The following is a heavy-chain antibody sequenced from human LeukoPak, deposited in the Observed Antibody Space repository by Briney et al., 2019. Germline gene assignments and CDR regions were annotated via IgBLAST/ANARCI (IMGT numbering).Heavy chain of an antibody. CDR3: ARGPGVAAAGTY. D-gene: IGHD6-13*01. V-gene: IGHV3-30*03. CDR2: ISYDGSNK. Sequence: QPGGSLRLSCAASGFTFSSYGMHWVRQAPGKGLEWVAVISYDGSNKYYAGSVKGRFTISRDNSKNTLYLQMNSLRAEDTAVYYCARGPGVAAAGTYWGQGTLVTVSS. CDR1: GFTFSSYG. J-gene: IGHJ4*02.